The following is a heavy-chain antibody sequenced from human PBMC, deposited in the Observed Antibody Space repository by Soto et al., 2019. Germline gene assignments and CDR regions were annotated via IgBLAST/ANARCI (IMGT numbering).Heavy chain of an antibody. Sequence: GSGPTLVNPTQTLTLTCAFSGFSLSTSGVGVGWIRQPPGKALEWLALIYWDDDKRYSPSLKSRLTITKDTSKNQVVLTMTNMDPVDTATYYCAHLGLRYCSGGSRPEYNWFDPWGQGTLVTVSS. D-gene: IGHD2-15*01. CDR3: AHLGLRYCSGGSRPEYNWFDP. CDR1: GFSLSTSGVG. V-gene: IGHV2-5*02. CDR2: IYWDDDK. J-gene: IGHJ5*02.